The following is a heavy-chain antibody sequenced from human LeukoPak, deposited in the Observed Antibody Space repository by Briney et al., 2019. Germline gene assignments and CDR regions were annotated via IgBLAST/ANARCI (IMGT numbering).Heavy chain of an antibody. D-gene: IGHD1-1*01. CDR2: ISGSGGST. J-gene: IGHJ4*02. CDR3: AKDQRLVTIDY. Sequence: GGSLRLSCAASGFTVSSNYMSWVRQAPGKGLEWVSAISGSGGSTYYADSVKGRFTISRDNSKNTLYLQMNSLRAEDTAVYYCAKDQRLVTIDYWGRGTLVTVSS. V-gene: IGHV3-23*01. CDR1: GFTVSSNY.